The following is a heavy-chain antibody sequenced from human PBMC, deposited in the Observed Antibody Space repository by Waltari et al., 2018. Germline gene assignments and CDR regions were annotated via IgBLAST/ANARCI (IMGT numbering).Heavy chain of an antibody. CDR2: IIPILGIA. D-gene: IGHD3-16*01. CDR1: GGTFSSYT. CDR3: ARGMEGADAFDI. V-gene: IGHV1-69*02. J-gene: IGHJ3*02. Sequence: QVQLVQSGAEVKKPGSSVKVSCKASGGTFSSYTISWVRQAPGQGLEWMGRIIPILGIANYAQKFQVRVTITADKSTSTAYMELSSVTAADTAVYYCARGMEGADAFDIWGQGTMVTVSS.